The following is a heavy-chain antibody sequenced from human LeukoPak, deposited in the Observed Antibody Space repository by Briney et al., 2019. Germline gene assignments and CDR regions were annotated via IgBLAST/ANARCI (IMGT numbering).Heavy chain of an antibody. CDR1: GYTFTSYG. J-gene: IGHJ4*02. CDR2: IIAYNGNT. D-gene: IGHD3-22*01. Sequence: VASVKVSCKASGYTFTSYGISWVRQAPGQGVGGMGWIIAYNGNTNYAQKLQGRVTMTTDTSTSTAYMELRSLRSDDTAVYYCARGPLIGIYDSSGPLDYWGQGTLVTVSS. V-gene: IGHV1-18*01. CDR3: ARGPLIGIYDSSGPLDY.